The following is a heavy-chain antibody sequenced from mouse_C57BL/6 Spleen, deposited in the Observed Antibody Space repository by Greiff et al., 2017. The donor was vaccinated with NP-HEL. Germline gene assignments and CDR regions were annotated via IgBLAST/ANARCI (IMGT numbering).Heavy chain of an antibody. CDR2: IWSGGST. CDR3: ARNLGIYYGNYYAMDY. V-gene: IGHV2-2*02. D-gene: IGHD2-1*01. J-gene: IGHJ4*01. CDR1: GFALTSYG. Sequence: QVQLQQSGPGLVQPSQSLSITCTVSGFALTSYGVHWVRQSPGKGLEWLGVIWSGGSTDYNAAFISRQSLSKDNSKSQVFFKMNSLQAKDTAIYYCARNLGIYYGNYYAMDYWGQGTSVTVSS.